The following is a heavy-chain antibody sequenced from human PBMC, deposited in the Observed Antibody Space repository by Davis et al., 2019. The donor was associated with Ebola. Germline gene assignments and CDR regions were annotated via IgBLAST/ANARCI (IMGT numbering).Heavy chain of an antibody. V-gene: IGHV3-7*03. J-gene: IGHJ4*02. CDR1: GFTFSSHW. D-gene: IGHD6-19*01. CDR2: IKPDGSQK. CDR3: VRDGWASLFDY. Sequence: GESLKISCKVSGFTFSSHWMSWVRQAPGKGLKWVANIKPDGSQKYYVDSVKGRFTISRDNAKNSLYLQMNSLRVEDTAVYYCVRDGWASLFDYWGQGTLVTVSS.